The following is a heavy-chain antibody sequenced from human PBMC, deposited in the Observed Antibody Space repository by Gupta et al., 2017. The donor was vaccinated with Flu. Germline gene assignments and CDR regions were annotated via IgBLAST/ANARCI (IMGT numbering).Heavy chain of an antibody. Sequence: MNWVRQAPGKGLEWVSGISGSGGNTHNADSVKGRFTISRDNSKNTLYLQMNSLRAEDTAVYYCAKTFYYDSSGYQGTFDFWGQGTMVTVSS. CDR3: AKTFYYDSSGYQGTFDF. J-gene: IGHJ3*01. CDR2: ISGSGGNT. V-gene: IGHV3-23*01. D-gene: IGHD3-22*01.